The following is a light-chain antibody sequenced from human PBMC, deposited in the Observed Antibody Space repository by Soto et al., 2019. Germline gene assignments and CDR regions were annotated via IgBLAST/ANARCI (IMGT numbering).Light chain of an antibody. J-gene: IGLJ2*01. V-gene: IGLV2-14*01. Sequence: QSALNQPASVSGSPGQSITISCTGTSSDVGGYNYVSWYQQHPGKAPKLMIYDVSNRPSGVSNRFSGSKSGNTASLTISGLQAEDEADYYCSSYTSSSTLGVFGGGTQLTVL. CDR2: DVS. CDR1: SSDVGGYNY. CDR3: SSYTSSSTLGV.